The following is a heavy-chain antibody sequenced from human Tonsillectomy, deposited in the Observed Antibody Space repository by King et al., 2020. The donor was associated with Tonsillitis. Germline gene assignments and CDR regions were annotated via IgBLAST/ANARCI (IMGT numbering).Heavy chain of an antibody. CDR2: ISAYNGNT. CDR3: VRDPSSDYYDSSGYGSFDY. D-gene: IGHD3-22*01. Sequence: QLVQSGAEVKKPGASVKVSCKASGYTFTSYGISWVRQAPGQGLEWMGWISAYNGNTNYAQKLQGRVTITTDTSTSTAYMELRSLRSDDTAVYYCVRDPSSDYYDSSGYGSFDYWGQGTLVTVSS. CDR1: GYTFTSYG. J-gene: IGHJ4*02. V-gene: IGHV1-18*01.